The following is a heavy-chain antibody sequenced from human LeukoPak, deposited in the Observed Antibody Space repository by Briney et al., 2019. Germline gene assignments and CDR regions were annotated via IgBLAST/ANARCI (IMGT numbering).Heavy chain of an antibody. CDR3: ASSPLGYSFDY. Sequence: KPSQTLSLTCTVSGGSISSGGYYWSWIRQHPGKGLEWIGYIYYSGTTYYNPSLKSRVTISVDTSKNPFSPKLSSVPAADTAVYYCASSPLGYSFDYWGQGTLVTVSS. CDR1: GGSISSGGYY. V-gene: IGHV4-31*03. CDR2: IYYSGTT. J-gene: IGHJ4*02.